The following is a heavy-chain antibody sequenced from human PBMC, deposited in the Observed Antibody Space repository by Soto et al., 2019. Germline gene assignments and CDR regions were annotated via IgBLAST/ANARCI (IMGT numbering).Heavy chain of an antibody. CDR1: GYTFTSYG. J-gene: IGHJ3*02. CDR2: ISAYNGTA. V-gene: IGHV1-18*01. CDR3: ARDIGYCTNGVCYVAFDI. Sequence: GASVKVSCTASGYTFTSYGISWVRQAPGQGLEWMGWISAYNGTANYAQKFQGRVTMTRDTSTSTVYMELSSLRSEDTAVYYCARDIGYCTNGVCYVAFDIWGQGTMVTVSS. D-gene: IGHD2-8*01.